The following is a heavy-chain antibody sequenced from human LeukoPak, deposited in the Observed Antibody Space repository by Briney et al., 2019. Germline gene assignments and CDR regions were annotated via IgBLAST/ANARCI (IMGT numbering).Heavy chain of an antibody. D-gene: IGHD2-21*01. CDR2: MNPNSGNT. CDR3: AADSRPHCGGDCYSPYYYYYMDV. J-gene: IGHJ6*03. CDR1: GYTFTSYD. V-gene: IGHV1-8*01. Sequence: ASVKVSCKASGYTFTSYDINWVRQATGQGLEWMGWMNPNSGNTGYAQKFQGRVTMTRNTSISTAYMELSSLRSEDTAVYYCAADSRPHCGGDCYSPYYYYYMDVWGKGTTVTVSS.